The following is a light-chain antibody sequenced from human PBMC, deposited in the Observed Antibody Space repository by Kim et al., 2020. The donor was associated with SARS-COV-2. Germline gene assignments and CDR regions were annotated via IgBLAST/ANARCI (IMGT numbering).Light chain of an antibody. V-gene: IGKV3-15*01. CDR2: GAS. CDR1: QSVDSN. CDR3: QQYSHWPPYT. Sequence: EIVMTQSPATPSVSPGERVTLSCRASQSVDSNLAWYQQRPGQPPRLLIYGASTRATDIPARFSGSGSGTEFTLIISSLQSEDFAVYYCQQYSHWPPYTFGQGTKLEI. J-gene: IGKJ2*01.